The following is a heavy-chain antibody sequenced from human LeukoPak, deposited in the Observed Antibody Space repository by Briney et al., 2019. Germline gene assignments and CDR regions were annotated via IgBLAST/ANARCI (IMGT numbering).Heavy chain of an antibody. V-gene: IGHV1-24*01. CDR1: GYTLTELS. Sequence: ASVKVSCKVSGYTLTELSMHWVRQAPGKGLEWMGGFDPEDGETIYAQKFQGRVTMTEDPSTDTAYMELSSLRSEDTAVYYCATDLPESDFWSGPDAFDIWGQGTMVTVSS. CDR2: FDPEDGET. CDR3: ATDLPESDFWSGPDAFDI. D-gene: IGHD3-3*01. J-gene: IGHJ3*02.